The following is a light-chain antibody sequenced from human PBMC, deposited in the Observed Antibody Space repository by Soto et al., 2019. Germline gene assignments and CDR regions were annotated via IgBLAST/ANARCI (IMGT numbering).Light chain of an antibody. CDR2: EVS. CDR1: SSDVGGYNS. CDR3: NSYRHSTTLV. Sequence: QSVLTQPASVSGSPGQSITISCTGTSSDVGGYNSVSWFQQHPSKAPKLIIYEVSHRPSGVSIRFSGSKSGKTASLTISGLQAEDEADYYCNSYRHSTTLVFGTGTKLTVL. J-gene: IGLJ1*01. V-gene: IGLV2-14*01.